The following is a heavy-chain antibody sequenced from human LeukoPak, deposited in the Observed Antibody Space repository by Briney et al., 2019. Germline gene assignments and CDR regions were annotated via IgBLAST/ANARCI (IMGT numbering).Heavy chain of an antibody. J-gene: IGHJ4*02. CDR3: LGYCSGGSCYSGAH. D-gene: IGHD2-15*01. CDR2: ISTTGGNT. Sequence: GGSLRLSCAASGFTFSTYAMSWVRQAPGKGLEWVSAISTTGGNTYYADSVKGRFTISRDNSKNTQSLQMNSLRGEDTAVYYCLGYCSGGSCYSGAHWGQGTLVTVSS. CDR1: GFTFSTYA. V-gene: IGHV3-23*01.